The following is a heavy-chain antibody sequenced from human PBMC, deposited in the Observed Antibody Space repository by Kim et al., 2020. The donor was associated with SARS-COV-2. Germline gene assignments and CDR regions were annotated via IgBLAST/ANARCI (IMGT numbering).Heavy chain of an antibody. Sequence: GGSLRLSCVGSGFTFNTYTIHWVRQAPGKGLEWVSLISKDGTVKYYADSLKGRFTISRDNSEDTVFLQMNSLRLEDTAVYYCARRPRQQVWFGMDVWGQG. CDR2: ISKDGTVK. CDR1: GFTFNTYT. J-gene: IGHJ6*02. V-gene: IGHV3-30-3*01. D-gene: IGHD6-13*01. CDR3: ARRPRQQVWFGMDV.